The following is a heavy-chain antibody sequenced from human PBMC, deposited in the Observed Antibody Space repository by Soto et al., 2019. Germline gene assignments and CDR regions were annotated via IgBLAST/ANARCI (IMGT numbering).Heavy chain of an antibody. CDR2: INSDGSST. CDR1: GFTFSSYG. CDR3: ARDSPGGDWFDP. J-gene: IGHJ5*02. V-gene: IGHV3-74*01. Sequence: PGGSLRLSCAASGFTFSSYGMHWVRQAPGKGLVWVSRINSDGSSTSYADSVKGRFTISRDNAKNTLYLQMNSLRAEDTAVYYCARDSPGGDWFDPWGQGTLVTVSS. D-gene: IGHD3-10*01.